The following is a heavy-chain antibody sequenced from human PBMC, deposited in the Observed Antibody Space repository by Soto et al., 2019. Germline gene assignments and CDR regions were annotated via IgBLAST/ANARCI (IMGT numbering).Heavy chain of an antibody. Sequence: GSLRLSCAASGFTLSSFEMNWVRQAPGKGLEWIAYISSPGSAMYYADSVKGRFTISRDNARNSLYLQMNSLRAEDTAVYYFTRDTYSALWSGHSRYYYAMDVWGQGTTVTVSS. V-gene: IGHV3-48*03. CDR1: GFTLSSFE. CDR3: TRDTYSALWSGHSRYYYAMDV. J-gene: IGHJ6*02. CDR2: ISSPGSAM. D-gene: IGHD3-3*01.